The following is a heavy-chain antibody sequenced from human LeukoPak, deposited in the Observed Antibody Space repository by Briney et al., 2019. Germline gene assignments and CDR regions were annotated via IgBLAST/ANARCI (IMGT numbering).Heavy chain of an antibody. D-gene: IGHD6-19*01. V-gene: IGHV3-21*01. CDR3: ARGDPDISFAVAGEAFDI. CDR2: ISSGSSYI. Sequence: GGSLRLSCAASGFTFSSYTMNWVRQAPGKGLEWVSIISSGSSYIHYADSVKGRFTISRDNAKNSLYLQMNSLRADDTAVYYCARGDPDISFAVAGEAFDIWGQGTMVTVSS. J-gene: IGHJ3*02. CDR1: GFTFSSYT.